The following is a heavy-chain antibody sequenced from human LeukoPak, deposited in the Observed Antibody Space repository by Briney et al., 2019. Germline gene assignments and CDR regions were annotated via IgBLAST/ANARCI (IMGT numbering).Heavy chain of an antibody. J-gene: IGHJ4*02. CDR2: IRYDGSNK. D-gene: IGHD3-3*01. CDR1: GFTFSSYG. Sequence: GGSLRLSGAASGFTFSSYGMHWVRQAPGKGLEWVAFIRYDGSNKYYADSVKGRFTISRDNSKNTLYLQMNSLRAEDTAVYYCANLFPKAPTIFGVGDYWGQGTLVTVSS. V-gene: IGHV3-30*02. CDR3: ANLFPKAPTIFGVGDY.